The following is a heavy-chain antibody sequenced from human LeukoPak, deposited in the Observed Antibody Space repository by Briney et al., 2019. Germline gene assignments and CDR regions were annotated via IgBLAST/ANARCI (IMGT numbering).Heavy chain of an antibody. CDR3: ASTYYYGSGSRTIDY. J-gene: IGHJ4*02. V-gene: IGHV4-59*01. CDR1: GVSISSYY. D-gene: IGHD3-10*01. Sequence: SETLSLTCTVSGVSISSYYWCWIRQPPGKGLEWIGYIYYSGSTNYNPSLKSRVTISVDTSKNQFSLKLSSVTAADTAVYYCASTYYYGSGSRTIDYWGQGTLVTVSS. CDR2: IYYSGST.